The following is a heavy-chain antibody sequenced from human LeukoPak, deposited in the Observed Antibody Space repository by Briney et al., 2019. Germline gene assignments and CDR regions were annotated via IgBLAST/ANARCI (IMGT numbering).Heavy chain of an antibody. CDR3: ARDIEAPGIAFDI. CDR1: GFTFSSYW. J-gene: IGHJ3*02. Sequence: GGSLRLSCTASGFTFSSYWMNWVRQAPGKGLEWVANIKQDGSEKYYVDSVKGRFTISRDNAKNSLYLQMNSLRAEDTAVYYCARDIEAPGIAFDIWGRGRMVTVSS. D-gene: IGHD6-13*01. V-gene: IGHV3-7*04. CDR2: IKQDGSEK.